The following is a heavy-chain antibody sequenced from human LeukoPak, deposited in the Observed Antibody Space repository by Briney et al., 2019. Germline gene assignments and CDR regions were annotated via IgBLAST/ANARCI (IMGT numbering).Heavy chain of an antibody. CDR1: GGSFSGYY. V-gene: IGHV4-34*01. CDR3: ASVVRGASDY. Sequence: SETLSLTCAVYGGSFSGYYWSWIRQPPGKGLEWIGEINHSGSTNYNPSLKSRVTISVDTSKNQFSLKLSSVTAADTAVYYCASVVRGASDYWGQGTLVTVSS. CDR2: INHSGST. D-gene: IGHD3-10*01. J-gene: IGHJ4*02.